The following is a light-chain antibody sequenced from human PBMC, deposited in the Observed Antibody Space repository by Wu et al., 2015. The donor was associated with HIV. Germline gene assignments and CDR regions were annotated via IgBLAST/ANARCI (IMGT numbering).Light chain of an antibody. V-gene: IGKV3-15*01. CDR2: DAS. CDR3: QQYNNWPPYS. Sequence: EIVMTQSPATLSVSLGKRATLSCRASQSVSSNLAWYQQKPGQAPRLLIYDASTRATGIPARFGGSGSGTEFTLTISSLQSEDFAVYYCQQYNNWPPYSFGQGTKLEIK. J-gene: IGKJ2*03. CDR1: QSVSSN.